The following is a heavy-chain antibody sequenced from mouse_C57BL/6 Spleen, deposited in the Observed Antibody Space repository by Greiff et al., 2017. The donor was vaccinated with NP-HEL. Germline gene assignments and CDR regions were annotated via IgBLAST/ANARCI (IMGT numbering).Heavy chain of an antibody. CDR3: ARGITTVVYFDY. CDR1: GYAFSSYW. Sequence: VQLQQSGAELVKPGASVKISCKASGYAFSSYWMNWVKQRPGKGLEWIGQIYPGDGDTNYNGKFKGKATLTADKSSSTAYMQLSSLTSEDSAVYFCARGITTVVYFDYWGQGTTLTVSS. CDR2: IYPGDGDT. J-gene: IGHJ2*01. D-gene: IGHD1-1*01. V-gene: IGHV1-80*01.